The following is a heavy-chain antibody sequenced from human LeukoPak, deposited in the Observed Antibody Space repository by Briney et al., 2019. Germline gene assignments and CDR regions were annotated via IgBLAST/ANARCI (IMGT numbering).Heavy chain of an antibody. D-gene: IGHD3-10*01. CDR3: ARDFNYYGSGSFWFDP. J-gene: IGHJ5*02. CDR2: IHYSGST. CDR1: GGSVSSNSHY. Sequence: SETLSLTCTVSGGSVSSNSHYWSWIPQPPGKGLEWLGYIHYSGSTNYHPSLKSRVTISIDTSTNQFSLKLSSVTAADTALYYCARDFNYYGSGSFWFDPRGQGTLVTVSS. V-gene: IGHV4-61*01.